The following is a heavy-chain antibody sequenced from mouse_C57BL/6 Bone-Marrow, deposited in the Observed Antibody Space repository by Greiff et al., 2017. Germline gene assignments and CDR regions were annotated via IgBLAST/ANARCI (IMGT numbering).Heavy chain of an antibody. CDR2: ISSGGSYT. V-gene: IGHV5-6*01. CDR1: GFTFSSYG. CDR3: ARHSGYYDV. Sequence: VQLKESGGDLVKPGGSLKLSCAASGFTFSSYGMSWVRQTPAKRLEWVATISSGGSYTYYPDSVKGRFPLARDNAKNTLYLQMSSLKSEDTAMYYCARHSGYYDVWGTGTTVTVSS. J-gene: IGHJ1*03. D-gene: IGHD1-3*01.